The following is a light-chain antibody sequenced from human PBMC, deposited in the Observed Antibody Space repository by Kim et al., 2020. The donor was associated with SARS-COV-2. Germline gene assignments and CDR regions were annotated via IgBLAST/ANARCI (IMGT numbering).Light chain of an antibody. J-gene: IGLJ1*01. CDR2: EVS. Sequence: GQSVTISCTGTSSDIGGYNYVSWYQQHPGKAPKLMIYEVSKRPSGVPDRFSGSKSGNTASLTVSGLQFEDEADYYCSSYGGNNDFVFGTGTKVTVL. CDR1: SSDIGGYNY. V-gene: IGLV2-8*01. CDR3: SSYGGNNDFV.